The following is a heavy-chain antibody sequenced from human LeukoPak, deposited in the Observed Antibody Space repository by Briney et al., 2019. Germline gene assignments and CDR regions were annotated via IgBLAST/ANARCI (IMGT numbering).Heavy chain of an antibody. CDR2: IYSGGST. D-gene: IGHD6-19*01. Sequence: GGSLRLSCAASGFTVSSNYMSWVRQAPGKGPEWVSVIYSGGSTYYADSVKGRFTISRDNSKNTLYLQMNSLRAEDTAVYYCARGLAVAGTGGNWFDPWGQGTLVTVSS. J-gene: IGHJ5*02. CDR3: ARGLAVAGTGGNWFDP. V-gene: IGHV3-53*01. CDR1: GFTVSSNY.